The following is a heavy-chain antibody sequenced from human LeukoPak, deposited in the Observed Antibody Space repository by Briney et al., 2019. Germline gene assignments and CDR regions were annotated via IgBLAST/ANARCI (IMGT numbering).Heavy chain of an antibody. CDR2: IYYSGST. CDR3: ARGGEVPAADLDY. J-gene: IGHJ4*02. CDR1: GGSISSSSYY. V-gene: IGHV4-39*01. Sequence: TSETLSLTCTVSGGSISSSSYYWGWIRQPPGKGLEWIGSIYYSGSTYYNPSLKSRVTISVDTSKNQFSLKLSSVTAADTAVYYCARGGEVPAADLDYWGQGTLVTVSS. D-gene: IGHD2-2*01.